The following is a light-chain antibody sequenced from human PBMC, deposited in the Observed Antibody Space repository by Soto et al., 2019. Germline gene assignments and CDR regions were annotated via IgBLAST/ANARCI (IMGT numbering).Light chain of an antibody. V-gene: IGKV1-5*03. J-gene: IGKJ1*01. CDR2: TAS. CDR3: QHYNSYSEA. CDR1: QTISSW. Sequence: DIQMTQSPSTLSGSVGDRVTITCRASQTISSWLAWYQQKPGKAPKLLIYTASTLKSGVTSRFSGSGSGTEFTLTISSLQPDDFATYYCQHYNSYSEAFGQGTKVELK.